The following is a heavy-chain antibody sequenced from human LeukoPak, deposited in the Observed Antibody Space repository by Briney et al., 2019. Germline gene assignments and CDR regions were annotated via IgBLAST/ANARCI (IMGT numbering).Heavy chain of an antibody. V-gene: IGHV3-64*01. CDR2: ISSNGGST. Sequence: GGSLRLSCAASGFTFSSYAMHWVRQAPGEGLEYVSAISSNGGSTYYANSVKGRFTISRDNSKNTLYLQMGSLRAEDMAVYYCARGPYSSSWPFDYWGQGTLVTVSS. CDR3: ARGPYSSSWPFDY. CDR1: GFTFSSYA. J-gene: IGHJ4*02. D-gene: IGHD6-13*01.